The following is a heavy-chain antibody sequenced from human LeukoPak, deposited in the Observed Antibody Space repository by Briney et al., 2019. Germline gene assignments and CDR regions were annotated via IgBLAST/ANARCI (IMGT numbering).Heavy chain of an antibody. CDR2: IYFSGTT. V-gene: IGHV4-39*07. CDR3: ARGSNWGSGKNWFDP. D-gene: IGHD7-27*01. CDR1: GGSISSSSSY. Sequence: SETLSLTCTVSGGSISSSSSYWGWIRQPPGKGLEWIGNIYFSGTTYYNPSLKSRVTISVDTSKSQFSLKLSSVTAADTAVYYCARGSNWGSGKNWFDPWGQGTLVTVSS. J-gene: IGHJ5*02.